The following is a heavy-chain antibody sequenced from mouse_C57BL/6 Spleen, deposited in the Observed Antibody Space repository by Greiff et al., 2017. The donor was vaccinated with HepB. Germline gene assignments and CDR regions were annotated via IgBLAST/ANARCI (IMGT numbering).Heavy chain of an antibody. Sequence: QVQLQQSGAELVKPGASVKISCKASGYTFTDYYINWVKQRPGQGLEWIGKIGPGSGSTYYNEKFKGKATLTADKSSSTAYMQLSSLTSEDSAVYFCASKDGYYLYYAMDYWGQGTSVTVSS. CDR2: IGPGSGST. D-gene: IGHD2-3*01. CDR3: ASKDGYYLYYAMDY. CDR1: GYTFTDYY. V-gene: IGHV1-77*01. J-gene: IGHJ4*01.